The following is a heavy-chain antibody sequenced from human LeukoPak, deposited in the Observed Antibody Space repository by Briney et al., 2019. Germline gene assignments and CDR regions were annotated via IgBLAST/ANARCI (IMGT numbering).Heavy chain of an antibody. D-gene: IGHD5-24*01. V-gene: IGHV1-8*01. CDR1: GYTFTSYD. CDR3: AKDLRGRYYFDY. J-gene: IGHJ4*02. CDR2: MSPDSGYT. Sequence: ASVKVSCKASGYTFTSYDINWVRQATGQGLEWMGWMSPDSGYTGYAQTFQGRVTLTRNTSVSTAFMELSGLRSEDTAVYYCAKDLRGRYYFDYWGQGTLVTVSS.